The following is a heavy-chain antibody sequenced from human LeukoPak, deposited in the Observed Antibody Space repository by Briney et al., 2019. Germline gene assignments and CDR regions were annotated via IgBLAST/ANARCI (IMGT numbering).Heavy chain of an antibody. D-gene: IGHD3-22*01. V-gene: IGHV4-59*01. CDR3: ARATYYYDSSGPVKFDY. J-gene: IGHJ4*02. CDR2: IYYSGST. Sequence: PSETLSLTCTVSGGSISSYYWSWIRQPPGKGLEWIGYIYYSGSTNYNPSLKSRVTISVDTSKNQFSLKLSSVTAADTAVYYCARATYYYDSSGPVKFDYWGQGTLVTVSS. CDR1: GGSISSYY.